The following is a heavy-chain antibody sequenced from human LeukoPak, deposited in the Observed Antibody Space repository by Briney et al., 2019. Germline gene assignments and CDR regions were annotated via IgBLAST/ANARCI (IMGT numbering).Heavy chain of an antibody. Sequence: GGSLRLSCAASGCTFSSYSMNWVRQAPGKGLEWVSSISSSSSYIYYADSVKGRFTISRDNAKNSLYLQMNSLRAEDTAVYYCARGSVAGAYYHYGMDVWGQGTTVTVSS. CDR1: GCTFSSYS. CDR3: ARGSVAGAYYHYGMDV. V-gene: IGHV3-21*01. CDR2: ISSSSSYI. J-gene: IGHJ6*02. D-gene: IGHD6-19*01.